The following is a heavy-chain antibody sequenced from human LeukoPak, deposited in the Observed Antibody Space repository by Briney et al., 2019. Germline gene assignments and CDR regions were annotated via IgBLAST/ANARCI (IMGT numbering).Heavy chain of an antibody. D-gene: IGHD3-10*01. CDR3: ARDSREGSGSYYSYGMDV. CDR1: GFTVSSDY. CDR2: IHSGGST. Sequence: PGGSLRLSCAASGFTVSSDYMSWVRQAPGKGLEWVSVIHSGGSTYYADSVKGRFTISRDNSKNTLYLQMNSLRAEDTAVYYCARDSREGSGSYYSYGMDVWGQGTTVTVSS. V-gene: IGHV3-53*01. J-gene: IGHJ6*02.